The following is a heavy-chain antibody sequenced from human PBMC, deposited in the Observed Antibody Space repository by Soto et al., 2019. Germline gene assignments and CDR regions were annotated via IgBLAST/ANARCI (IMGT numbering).Heavy chain of an antibody. Sequence: GGSLRLSCAASGFTFSNFAMSWVRQAPGRGLEWVSGVPNDGSNTYYADSVRGRFTISRDNSKNTLYLQMNFLRAEDTAVYYCAKDPVRAGLNSDAFDIWGQGTMVTVSS. D-gene: IGHD6-13*01. CDR1: GFTFSNFA. J-gene: IGHJ3*02. CDR2: VPNDGSNT. CDR3: AKDPVRAGLNSDAFDI. V-gene: IGHV3-23*01.